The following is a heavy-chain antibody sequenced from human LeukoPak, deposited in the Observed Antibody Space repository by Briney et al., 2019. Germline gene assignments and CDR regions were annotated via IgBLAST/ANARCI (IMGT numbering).Heavy chain of an antibody. CDR1: GGSISSSSYY. D-gene: IGHD6-25*01. J-gene: IGHJ4*02. CDR2: IYYSGST. Sequence: SETLSLTCTVSGGSISSSSYYWGWIRQPPGKGLEWIGSIYYSGSTYYNPSLKSRVTISVDTSKNQFSLKLSSVTAADTAVYYCARETEVSAALDYWGQGTLVTVSS. CDR3: ARETEVSAALDY. V-gene: IGHV4-39*07.